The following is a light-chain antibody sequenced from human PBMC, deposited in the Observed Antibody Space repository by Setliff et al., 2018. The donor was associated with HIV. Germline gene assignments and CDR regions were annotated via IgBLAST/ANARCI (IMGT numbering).Light chain of an antibody. Sequence: DIVMTQSPDSLAVSLGERATINCKSSQSVLFSSNNKNYLAWFQQRPGQSPKVLIYWASTRESGVPGRFSGSGSGTDFTLTISNLQAEDVAVYYCQQYYTTPLTFGGGTKVDIK. CDR1: QSVLFSSNNKNY. CDR2: WAS. J-gene: IGKJ4*01. CDR3: QQYYTTPLT. V-gene: IGKV4-1*01.